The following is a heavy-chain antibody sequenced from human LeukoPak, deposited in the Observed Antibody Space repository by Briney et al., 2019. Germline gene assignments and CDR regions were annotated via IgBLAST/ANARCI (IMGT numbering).Heavy chain of an antibody. CDR2: MIPFFGTA. D-gene: IGHD6-13*01. J-gene: IGHJ4*02. CDR3: AREGGAAAGTH. CDR1: VGTLSSYA. Sequence: ASVPVSCTVSVGTLSSYALSWVRQPPGQGHEWMGVMIPFFGTANYAQKFQGRVTITADESTSTAYMELSSLRSEDTAVYYCAREGGAAAGTHWGQGTLVTVSS. V-gene: IGHV1-69*01.